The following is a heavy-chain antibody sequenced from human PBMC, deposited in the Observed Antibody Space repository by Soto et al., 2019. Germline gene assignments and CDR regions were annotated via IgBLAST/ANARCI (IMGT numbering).Heavy chain of an antibody. J-gene: IGHJ5*02. CDR1: GFTFSSYA. D-gene: IGHD1-26*01. CDR2: ISGSGDST. Sequence: PGGSLRLSCAASGFTFSSYAMSWVRQAPGKGLEWVSAISGSGDSTYYADSVKGRFTISRDNSKNTLYLQMNSLRAEDTAVYHCAKSRSGNYYAWFDPWPGNPGHRLL. CDR3: AKSRSGNYYAWFDP. V-gene: IGHV3-23*01.